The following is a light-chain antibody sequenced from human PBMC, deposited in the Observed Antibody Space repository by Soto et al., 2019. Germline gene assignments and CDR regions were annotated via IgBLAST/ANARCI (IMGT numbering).Light chain of an antibody. CDR2: GTS. Sequence: TLSPSAVSVQPTERDTLSCRASQGVSSYLAWYQQKPAQAPRLLIYGTSTRAAGIPDRFSGAGSGTDFTLTISRLEPEDFGVYYCQQYGCSRWTFGQGGKVDI. V-gene: IGKV3-20*01. J-gene: IGKJ1*01. CDR1: QGVSSY. CDR3: QQYGCSRWT.